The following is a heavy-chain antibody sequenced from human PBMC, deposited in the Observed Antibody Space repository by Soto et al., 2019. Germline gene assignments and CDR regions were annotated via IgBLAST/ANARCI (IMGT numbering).Heavy chain of an antibody. CDR3: ARAGRVVAATVYFDY. Sequence: SETLSLTCTVSGGSISSYYWSWIRQPPGKGLEWIGYIYYSGSTNYNPSLKSRVTISVDTSKNQFSLKLSSVTTADTAVYYCARAGRVVAATVYFDYWGQGTLVTVSS. D-gene: IGHD2-15*01. CDR2: IYYSGST. CDR1: GGSISSYY. J-gene: IGHJ4*02. V-gene: IGHV4-59*01.